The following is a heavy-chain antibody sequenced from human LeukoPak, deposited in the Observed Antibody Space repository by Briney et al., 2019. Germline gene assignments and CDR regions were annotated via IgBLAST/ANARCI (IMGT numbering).Heavy chain of an antibody. D-gene: IGHD2-2*01. CDR3: ARGRTRLGYCSSASCPSNNWFDP. CDR1: GGSFSGYY. J-gene: IGHJ5*02. V-gene: IGHV4-34*01. CDR2: INHSGST. Sequence: SETLSLTCAVYGGSFSGYYWSWIRQPPGKGLEWIGEINHSGSTNYNPSLKSRVTISVDTSKNQFSLKLSSVTAADTAVYYCARGRTRLGYCSSASCPSNNWFDPRGQGTLVTVSS.